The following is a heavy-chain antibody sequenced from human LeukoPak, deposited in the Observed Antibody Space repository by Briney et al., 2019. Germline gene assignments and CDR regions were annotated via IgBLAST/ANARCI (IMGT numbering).Heavy chain of an antibody. Sequence: PGGSLRLSCAASGFTFSDYYMSWIRQAPGKGLEWVSYISSSSSYTNYADSVKGRFTISRDNAKNSLYLQMNGLRAEDTAVYYCARVRGYSGYDDYWGQGTLVTVSS. J-gene: IGHJ4*02. CDR3: ARVRGYSGYDDY. CDR1: GFTFSDYY. V-gene: IGHV3-11*05. D-gene: IGHD5-12*01. CDR2: ISSSSSYT.